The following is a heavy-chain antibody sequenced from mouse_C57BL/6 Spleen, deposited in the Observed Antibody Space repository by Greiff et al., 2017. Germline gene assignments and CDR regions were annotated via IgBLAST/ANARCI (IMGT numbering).Heavy chain of an antibody. CDR1: GYTFTSYW. CDR3: ASTTVVAEAMDY. J-gene: IGHJ4*01. V-gene: IGHV1-55*01. Sequence: VQLQQSGAELVKPGASVKMSCKASGYTFTSYWITWVKQRPGQGLEWIGDIYPGSGSTNYNEKFKSKATLTVDTSSSTAYMQLSSLTSEDSAVYYCASTTVVAEAMDYWGQGTSVTVSS. D-gene: IGHD1-1*01. CDR2: IYPGSGST.